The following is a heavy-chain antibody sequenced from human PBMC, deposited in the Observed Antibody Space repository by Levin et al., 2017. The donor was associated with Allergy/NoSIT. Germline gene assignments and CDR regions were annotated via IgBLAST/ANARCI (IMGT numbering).Heavy chain of an antibody. CDR2: INPSGGST. Sequence: GESLKISCKASGYTFTSYYMHWVRQAPGQGLEWMGIINPSGGSTSYAQKFQGRVTMTRDTSTSTVYMELSSLRSEDTAVYYCARGNYDILTGYLDAFDIWGQGTMVTVSS. CDR3: ARGNYDILTGYLDAFDI. J-gene: IGHJ3*02. V-gene: IGHV1-46*01. D-gene: IGHD3-9*01. CDR1: GYTFTSYY.